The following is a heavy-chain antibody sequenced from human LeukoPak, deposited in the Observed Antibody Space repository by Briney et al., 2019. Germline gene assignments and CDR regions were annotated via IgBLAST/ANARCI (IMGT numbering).Heavy chain of an antibody. Sequence: PSETLSLTCTVSGGSISSSSYYWGWIRQPPGKGLEWIGSIYYSGSTYYNPSRKSRFTISVDTAKNKFSLKLSSVTAADTAVYYCARQKRGQFGVVITYFDYWGQGTLVTVSS. CDR1: GGSISSSSYY. CDR3: ARQKRGQFGVVITYFDY. V-gene: IGHV4-39*01. J-gene: IGHJ4*02. CDR2: IYYSGST. D-gene: IGHD3-3*01.